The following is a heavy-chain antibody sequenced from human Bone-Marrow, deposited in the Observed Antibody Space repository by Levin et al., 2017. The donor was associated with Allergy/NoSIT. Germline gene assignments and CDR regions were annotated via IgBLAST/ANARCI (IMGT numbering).Heavy chain of an antibody. CDR2: IWYDGSNT. J-gene: IGHJ6*02. Sequence: GGSLRLSCAASGFTFSLSGMHWVRQAPGKGLEWLAVIWYDGSNTFYGDSVKGRFTISRDNSKNTLWLHMNSLRAEDTAVYYCARDEYSTSTGLDYGMDVWGQGTTVTVSS. D-gene: IGHD6-6*01. CDR3: ARDEYSTSTGLDYGMDV. V-gene: IGHV3-33*01. CDR1: GFTFSLSG.